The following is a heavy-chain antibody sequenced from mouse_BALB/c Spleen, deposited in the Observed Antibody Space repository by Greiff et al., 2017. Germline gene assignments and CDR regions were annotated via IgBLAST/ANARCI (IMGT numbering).Heavy chain of an antibody. CDR2: ISYSGST. CDR1: GDSITSGY. Sequence: VQLKQSGPSLVKPSQTLSLTCSVTGDSITSGYWNWIRKFPGNKLEYMGYISYSGSTYYNPSLKSRISITRDTSKNQYYLQLNSVTTEDTATYYCARYGGLLLAWFAYWGQGTLVTVSA. J-gene: IGHJ3*01. CDR3: ARYGGLLLAWFAY. V-gene: IGHV3-8*02. D-gene: IGHD2-3*01.